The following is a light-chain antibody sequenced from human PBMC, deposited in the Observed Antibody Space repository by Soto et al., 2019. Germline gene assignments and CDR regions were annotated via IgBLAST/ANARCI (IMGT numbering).Light chain of an antibody. CDR2: AAS. CDR3: QKYNSAPPWT. V-gene: IGKV1-5*01. J-gene: IGKJ1*01. Sequence: DIQMTQSPSTLSGSEGDRVTITCRASQTISSWLAWYQQKPGKAPKLLIYAASSLQSGVPSRFSGSGSGTDFTLTISSLQPEDVATYYCQKYNSAPPWTFGQGSNV. CDR1: QTISSW.